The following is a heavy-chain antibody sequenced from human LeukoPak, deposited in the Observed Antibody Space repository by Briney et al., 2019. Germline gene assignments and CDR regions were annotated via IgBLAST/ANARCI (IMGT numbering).Heavy chain of an antibody. Sequence: GGSLRLSCAASGFTISSYGMHWVRQAPGKGLEWVAVIWYDGSNKYYADSVKGRFTISRDNSKNTLYLQMNSLRAENTAVYFCATVKYRYGDNWFDPWGQGTLVTVSS. V-gene: IGHV3-33*01. CDR2: IWYDGSNK. CDR3: ATVKYRYGDNWFDP. J-gene: IGHJ5*02. CDR1: GFTISSYG. D-gene: IGHD5-18*01.